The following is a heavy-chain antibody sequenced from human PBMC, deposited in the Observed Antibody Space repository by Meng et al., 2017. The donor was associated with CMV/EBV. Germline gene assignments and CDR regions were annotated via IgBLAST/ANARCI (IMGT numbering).Heavy chain of an antibody. J-gene: IGHJ5*02. Sequence: SVKVSCKASGGTFSSYTISWVRQAPGQGLEWMGRIIPILGIANYAQKFQGRVTITADKSTSTAYMELSRLRSDDTAVYYCARATTIVVVPAATVGWFDPWGQGTLVTVSS. CDR1: GGTFSSYT. CDR2: IIPILGIA. V-gene: IGHV1-69*02. CDR3: ARATTIVVVPAATVGWFDP. D-gene: IGHD2-2*01.